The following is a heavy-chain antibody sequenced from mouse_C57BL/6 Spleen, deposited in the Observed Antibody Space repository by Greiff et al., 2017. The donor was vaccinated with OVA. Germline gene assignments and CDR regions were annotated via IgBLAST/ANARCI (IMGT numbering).Heavy chain of an antibody. CDR1: GYAFSSYW. J-gene: IGHJ4*01. Sequence: VQLQQSGAELVKPGASVQISCKASGYAFSSYWMNWVKQRPGKGLEWIGQIYPGDGDTNYNGKFKGKATLTADKSSSTAYMQLSSLTSEDSAVYFCARGYGNYAMDYWGQGTSVTVSS. D-gene: IGHD2-10*02. CDR2: IYPGDGDT. V-gene: IGHV1-80*01. CDR3: ARGYGNYAMDY.